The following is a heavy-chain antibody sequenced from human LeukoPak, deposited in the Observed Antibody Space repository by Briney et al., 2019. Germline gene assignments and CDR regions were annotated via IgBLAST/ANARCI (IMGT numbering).Heavy chain of an antibody. V-gene: IGHV4-38-2*02. CDR3: AREDSSGYPTR. CDR2: IYHSGST. J-gene: IGHJ4*02. Sequence: TSSETLSLTCTVSGYSISSGYYWGWIRQPPGQGLEWIGSIYHSGSTYYNPSLKSRVTISVDTSKNQFSLKLSSVTAADTAVYYCAREDSSGYPTRWGQGTLVTVSS. D-gene: IGHD6-19*01. CDR1: GYSISSGYY.